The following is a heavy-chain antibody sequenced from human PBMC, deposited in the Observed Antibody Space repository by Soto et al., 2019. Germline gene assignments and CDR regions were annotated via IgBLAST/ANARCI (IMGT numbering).Heavy chain of an antibody. CDR2: INPNSGGT. D-gene: IGHD2-15*01. CDR3: ARALGRGYYYYGMDV. V-gene: IGHV1-2*02. Sequence: ASVKVSCKASGYTFTGYYMHWVRQAPGQGLEWMGWINPNSGGTNYAQKFQGRVTMTRDTSISTAYMELSRLRSDGTAVYYCARALGRGYYYYGMDVWGQGTTVTVSS. CDR1: GYTFTGYY. J-gene: IGHJ6*02.